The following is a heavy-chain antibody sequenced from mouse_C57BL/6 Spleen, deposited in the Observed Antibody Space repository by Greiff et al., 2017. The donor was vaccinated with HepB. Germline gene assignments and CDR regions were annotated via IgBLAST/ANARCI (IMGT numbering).Heavy chain of an antibody. CDR2: INPYNGGT. CDR1: GYTFTDYY. D-gene: IGHD1-1*02. CDR3: AREEGVDYAMDY. J-gene: IGHJ4*01. Sequence: EVQLQQSGPVLVKPGASVKMSCKASGYTFTDYYMNWVKQSHGKSLEWIGVINPYNGGTSYNQKFKGKATLTVDKSSSTAYMELNSLTSEDSAVYYCAREEGVDYAMDYWGQGTSVTVSS. V-gene: IGHV1-19*01.